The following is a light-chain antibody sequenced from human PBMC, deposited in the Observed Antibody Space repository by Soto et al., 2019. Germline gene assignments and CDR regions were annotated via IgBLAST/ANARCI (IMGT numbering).Light chain of an antibody. Sequence: DIVITESPDSLALSVGERATVSCKSSQSLLYSSNNKTYLAWYQQKTGQPPRLLIHWASSRESGVPDRFSGSGSGTDFTLTITSLHAEDVAIYYCQEYFIPPWTFGQGTKVDIK. CDR1: QSLLYSSNNKTY. J-gene: IGKJ1*01. CDR3: QEYFIPPWT. CDR2: WAS. V-gene: IGKV4-1*01.